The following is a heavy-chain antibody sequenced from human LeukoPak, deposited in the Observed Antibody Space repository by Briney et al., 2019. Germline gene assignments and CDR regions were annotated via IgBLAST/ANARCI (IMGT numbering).Heavy chain of an antibody. Sequence: VKVSCKACGYTFTSYGISWVRQAPGQGLEWMGWIGAYNGNTNYAQKLQGRVTMTTDTSTSTAYMELRSLRSDDTAVYYCARAKLGYCSSTSCYPFDYWGQGTLVTVSS. D-gene: IGHD2-2*01. CDR3: ARAKLGYCSSTSCYPFDY. CDR1: GYTFTSYG. J-gene: IGHJ4*02. CDR2: IGAYNGNT. V-gene: IGHV1-18*01.